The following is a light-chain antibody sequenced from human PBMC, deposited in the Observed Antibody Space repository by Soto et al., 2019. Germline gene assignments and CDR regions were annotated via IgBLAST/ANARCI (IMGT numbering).Light chain of an antibody. J-gene: IGLJ3*02. Sequence: QSVPIQPASVSGSPGQSITISCTGTNSDIGLFSLVSWYQQYPDKAPKLILYEVSKWPSGIPHRFSGSKSGNTASLTISGLQAEDEADYYCCSYEGSRTWVFGGGTKLTVL. CDR3: CSYEGSRTWV. V-gene: IGLV2-23*02. CDR2: EVS. CDR1: NSDIGLFSL.